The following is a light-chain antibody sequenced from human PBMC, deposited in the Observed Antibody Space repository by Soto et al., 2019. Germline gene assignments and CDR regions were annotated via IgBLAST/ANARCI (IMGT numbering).Light chain of an antibody. V-gene: IGKV3-11*01. J-gene: IGKJ5*01. CDR3: QQRRNWPPLT. CDR1: QSVSSY. CDR2: DAS. Sequence: ETVLTQSPATLSLSPGERATLSCRASQSVSSYLAWYQQKPGQAPRLLIYDASNRATGIPARFSGSGSGTDFTLTISSLEPEDFAVYYCQQRRNWPPLTFGQGTRLEIK.